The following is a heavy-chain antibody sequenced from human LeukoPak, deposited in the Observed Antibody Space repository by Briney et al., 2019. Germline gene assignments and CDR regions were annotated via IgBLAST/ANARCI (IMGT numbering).Heavy chain of an antibody. V-gene: IGHV5-51*01. CDR3: ARRKGIFYQTFGY. D-gene: IGHD3-16*01. Sequence: GESLKISCQGSGYSFTGYWIGWVRQMPGKGLEWMGIIYPGDSDTRYSPSFQGQVTISADKSISTAYLQWSSLKASDTAMYYCARRKGIFYQTFGYWGQGSLVTVSS. CDR2: IYPGDSDT. CDR1: GYSFTGYW. J-gene: IGHJ4*02.